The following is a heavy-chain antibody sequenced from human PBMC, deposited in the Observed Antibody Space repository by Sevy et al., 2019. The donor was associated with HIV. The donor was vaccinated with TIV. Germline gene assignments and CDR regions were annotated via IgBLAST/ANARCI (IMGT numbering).Heavy chain of an antibody. CDR1: GGSISSSSYY. CDR3: ARLGGDFTIFGVVPRGYYYYMDV. Sequence: SETLSLTCTVSGGSISSSSYYWCWIRQPPGKGLEWIGSIYYSGSTYYNPSLKSRVTISVDTSKNQFSLKLSSVTAADTAVYYCARLGGDFTIFGVVPRGYYYYMDVWGNGTTVTVS. V-gene: IGHV4-39*01. CDR2: IYYSGST. J-gene: IGHJ6*03. D-gene: IGHD3-3*01.